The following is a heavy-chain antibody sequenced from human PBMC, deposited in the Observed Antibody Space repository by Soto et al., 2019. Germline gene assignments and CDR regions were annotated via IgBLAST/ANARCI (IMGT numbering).Heavy chain of an antibody. J-gene: IGHJ4*02. D-gene: IGHD6-13*01. V-gene: IGHV3-23*01. CDR2: ISGSGGST. CDR1: GFTFSSYA. CDR3: ATFLSPSYSSSWYYFDY. Sequence: EVQLLESGGGLVQPGGSLRLSCAASGFTFSSYAMSWVRQAPGKGLEGVSVISGSGGSTYYADSVKGRFTISRDNSKNTLYLPMNSLRAEDTAVYYCATFLSPSYSSSWYYFDYWGQRTLVTDS.